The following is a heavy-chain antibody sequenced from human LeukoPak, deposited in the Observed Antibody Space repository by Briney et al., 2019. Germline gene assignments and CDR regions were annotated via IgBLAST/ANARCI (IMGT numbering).Heavy chain of an antibody. CDR2: ISGSGGST. D-gene: IGHD6-19*01. CDR3: AKSQHSSGWSLFDY. V-gene: IGHV3-23*01. CDR1: GFTFSSYA. J-gene: IGHJ4*02. Sequence: PGGSLRLSCAASGFTFSSYAMSWVRQAPGKGLEWVSAISGSGGSTYYADSVKGRFTISRDNSKNTLYLQMNSLRTEDTAVYYCAKSQHSSGWSLFDYWGQGTLVTVSS.